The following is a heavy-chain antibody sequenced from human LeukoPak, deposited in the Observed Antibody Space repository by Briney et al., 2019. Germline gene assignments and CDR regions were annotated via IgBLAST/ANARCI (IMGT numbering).Heavy chain of an antibody. CDR1: GYTFTGYY. Sequence: GASVKVSCKASGYTFTGYYMHWVRQAPGQGLEWVGWIDPDTGGTHYGQKFQGRVTMTRDTSISTAYMELSRLRSDDTAVYYCARDGYCSSTSCYNWFDPWGQGTLVTVSS. CDR2: IDPDTGGT. J-gene: IGHJ5*02. CDR3: ARDGYCSSTSCYNWFDP. D-gene: IGHD2-2*03. V-gene: IGHV1-2*02.